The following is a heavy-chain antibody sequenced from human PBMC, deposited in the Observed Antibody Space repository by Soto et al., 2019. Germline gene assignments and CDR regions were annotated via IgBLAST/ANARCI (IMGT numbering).Heavy chain of an antibody. V-gene: IGHV3-72*01. J-gene: IGHJ6*02. D-gene: IGHD6-19*01. CDR3: AMLGGWSGGSSGMDV. Sequence: EVQLVESGGGLVQPGGSLRLSCAASGLIFSDYHMDWVRQAPGKGVEWVGRIRRKANSYTTEYAASVKGRFTISRDDSKNSLYLQMNVLKSEDTAVYYCAMLGGWSGGSSGMDVWGPGPTVTVSS. CDR2: IRRKANSYTT. CDR1: GLIFSDYH.